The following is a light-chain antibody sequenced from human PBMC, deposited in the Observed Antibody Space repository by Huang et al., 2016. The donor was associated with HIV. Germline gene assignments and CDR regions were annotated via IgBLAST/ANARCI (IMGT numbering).Light chain of an antibody. V-gene: IGKV1-5*03. CDR3: QRYNTFPYT. Sequence: DIQMTQSPSTLSASVGDRVTITCRASQSISNWLAWYQQKPGKAPKLLIYKTSTVESGVPLRFSGSASGTNFTLTISSLQPDDLGTYYCQRYNTFPYTFGQGTKLEI. CDR2: KTS. J-gene: IGKJ2*01. CDR1: QSISNW.